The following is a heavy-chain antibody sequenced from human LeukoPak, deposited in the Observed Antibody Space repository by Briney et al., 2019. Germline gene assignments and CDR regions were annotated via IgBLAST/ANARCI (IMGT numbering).Heavy chain of an antibody. CDR1: RGSISSYY. D-gene: IGHD6-13*01. V-gene: IGHV4-59*01. CDR2: ISYSGST. J-gene: IGHJ4*01. Sequence: SETLSLTCTVSRGSISSYYWSWIRQPPGKGLEWIGYISYSGSTNYNPSLKSRVIISIDTSENQLSLKLRSVTAADTAVYYCARSIAVAGPVFDYWGHGTLVTVSS. CDR3: ARSIAVAGPVFDY.